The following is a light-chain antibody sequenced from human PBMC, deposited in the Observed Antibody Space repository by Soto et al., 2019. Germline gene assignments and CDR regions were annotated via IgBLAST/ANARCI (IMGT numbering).Light chain of an antibody. CDR1: QTVDTW. Sequence: DIQMTQFPSTLPASVGDTVTITCRASQTVDTWLAWYQQKPGKAPSLLIYRASSLESGVPSRFSGSGSGTEFTLTIRSLQPDDFASYSSQHYNHSPRTFLQGTKV. CDR3: QHYNHSPRT. J-gene: IGKJ1*01. CDR2: RAS. V-gene: IGKV1-5*03.